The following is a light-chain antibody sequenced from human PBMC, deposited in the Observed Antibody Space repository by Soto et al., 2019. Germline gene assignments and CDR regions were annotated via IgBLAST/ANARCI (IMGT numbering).Light chain of an antibody. Sequence: QSLVTQPASVSGSPGQSITVSCTGTSSDVGGYNSVSWYQQHPGKPPKLIIYEVSNRPSGVSDRFSGSKSGNTASLTISGLQAEDEADYYCSSYTSTSSYVFATGTKVTVL. CDR2: EVS. J-gene: IGLJ1*01. CDR3: SSYTSTSSYV. CDR1: SSDVGGYNS. V-gene: IGLV2-14*03.